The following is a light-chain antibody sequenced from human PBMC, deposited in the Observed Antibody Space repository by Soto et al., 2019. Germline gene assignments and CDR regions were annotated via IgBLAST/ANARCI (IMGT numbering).Light chain of an antibody. CDR3: AAWDDSLNGPV. Sequence: QSVLTQPPSVSEAPRQRVTISCSGSGSNIGNNAVNWYQQLPGKAPKLLIYYDDLLPSGVSDRFSGSKSGTSASLAISGLQSEDEADYYCAAWDDSLNGPVFGRGTKLTVL. J-gene: IGLJ3*02. V-gene: IGLV1-36*01. CDR2: YDD. CDR1: GSNIGNNA.